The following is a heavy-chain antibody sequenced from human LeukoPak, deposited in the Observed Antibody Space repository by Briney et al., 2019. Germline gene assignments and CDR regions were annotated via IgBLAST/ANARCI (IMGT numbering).Heavy chain of an antibody. Sequence: PSETLSLTCTVSGGSISSSSYYWGWIRQPPGKGLEWIGSIYYSGSTYYNPSLKSRVTISVDTSKNQFSLKLSSVTAADAAVYYCARVGGYDYVWGSYTMGLWGQGTLVTVSS. J-gene: IGHJ4*02. D-gene: IGHD3-16*01. CDR2: IYYSGST. CDR3: ARVGGYDYVWGSYTMGL. V-gene: IGHV4-39*07. CDR1: GGSISSSSYY.